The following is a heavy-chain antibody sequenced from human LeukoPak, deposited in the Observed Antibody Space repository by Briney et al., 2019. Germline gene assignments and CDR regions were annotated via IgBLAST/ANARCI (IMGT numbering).Heavy chain of an antibody. CDR2: TSGRGGST. Sequence: GGSLRLSCAVSGFTFSSYAMSWVRQAPGKGLEWVSATSGRGGSTYYADSGKGRFTISRGNSKNTLYRQMNGLSAEDTGVYYCAKAVIVLDPFDYWGQGTLVTVSS. D-gene: IGHD3-22*01. CDR1: GFTFSSYA. CDR3: AKAVIVLDPFDY. V-gene: IGHV3-23*01. J-gene: IGHJ4*02.